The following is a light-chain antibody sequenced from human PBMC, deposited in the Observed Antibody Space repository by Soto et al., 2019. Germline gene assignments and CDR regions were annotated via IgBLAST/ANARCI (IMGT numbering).Light chain of an antibody. CDR1: SSVVGSFNL. CDR3: SSYAGISTYV. Sequence: QSVLTQPASVSGSPGQSITISCTGTSSVVGSFNLVSWYQQHPGKAPKLMVYGVSKRPSGVSNRFSGSKSGNTASLTISGLQAEDEADYYCSSYAGISTYVFGTGTKVTVL. J-gene: IGLJ1*01. V-gene: IGLV2-23*02. CDR2: GVS.